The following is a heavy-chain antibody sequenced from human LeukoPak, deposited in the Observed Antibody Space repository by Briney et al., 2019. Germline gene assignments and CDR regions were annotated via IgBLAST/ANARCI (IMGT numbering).Heavy chain of an antibody. V-gene: IGHV6-1*01. CDR1: GDSVSSNSAA. Sequence: SQTLSLTCAISGDSVSSNSAAWPWIRQSPSRGLQWLGRTYYRSKWYNDYAVSVKSRITINPDTSKNQFSLQLNSVTPEDTAVYFCARELIHRGGSYPDYGGQGTLVTVSS. CDR2: TYYRSKWYN. D-gene: IGHD1-26*01. CDR3: ARELIHRGGSYPDY. J-gene: IGHJ4*02.